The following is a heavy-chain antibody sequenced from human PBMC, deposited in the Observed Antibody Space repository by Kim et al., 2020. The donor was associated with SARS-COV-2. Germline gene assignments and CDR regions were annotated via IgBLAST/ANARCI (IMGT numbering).Heavy chain of an antibody. J-gene: IGHJ4*02. D-gene: IGHD2-21*02. CDR3: ARGGDCGGDCYSPLYYFDY. Sequence: RVTISVDTSKNQFSLKLSSVTAADTAVYYCARGGDCGGDCYSPLYYFDYWGQGTLVTVSS. V-gene: IGHV4-59*09.